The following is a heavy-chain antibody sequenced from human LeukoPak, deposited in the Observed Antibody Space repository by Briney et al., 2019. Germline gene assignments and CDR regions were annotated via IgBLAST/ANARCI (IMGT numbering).Heavy chain of an antibody. J-gene: IGHJ4*02. CDR2: IIPIFGTA. Sequence: SVKVSCKASGGTFSSYAISWVRQAPGQGLEWMGGIIPIFGTANYAQKFQGRVTITADESTSTAYMELSSLRSEDTAVYYCARVTVLGYCSSTSCYSLDYWGQGTLVTVSS. D-gene: IGHD2-2*01. CDR3: ARVTVLGYCSSTSCYSLDY. V-gene: IGHV1-69*13. CDR1: GGTFSSYA.